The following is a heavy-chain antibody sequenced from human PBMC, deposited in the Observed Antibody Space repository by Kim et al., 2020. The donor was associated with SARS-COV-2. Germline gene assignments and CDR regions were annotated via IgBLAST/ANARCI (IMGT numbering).Heavy chain of an antibody. Sequence: GKGLGWVAVISYDGSNKNYADSVKGRFTISRDNSKNTLYLQMNSLRAEETAGYYGARIPGDYYDSSGYPWGQGTLVTVSS. CDR2: ISYDGSNK. V-gene: IGHV3-30*04. D-gene: IGHD3-22*01. CDR3: ARIPGDYYDSSGYP. J-gene: IGHJ4*02.